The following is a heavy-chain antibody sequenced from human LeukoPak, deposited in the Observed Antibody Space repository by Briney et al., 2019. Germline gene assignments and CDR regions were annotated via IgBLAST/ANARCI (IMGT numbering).Heavy chain of an antibody. CDR3: ASRGPRAGVYFDY. J-gene: IGHJ4*02. CDR2: ISGSGGST. Sequence: GGSLRLSCAASGFTFSSYARSWVRQAPGKGLEGGSAISGSGGSTYYADSVKGRFTISRDNSKNTLYLQMNSLRAEDTAVYYCASRGPRAGVYFDYWGQGTLVTVSS. V-gene: IGHV3-23*01. CDR1: GFTFSSYA. D-gene: IGHD3-10*01.